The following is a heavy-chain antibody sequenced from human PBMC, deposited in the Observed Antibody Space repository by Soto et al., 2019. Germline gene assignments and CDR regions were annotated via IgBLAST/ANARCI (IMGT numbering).Heavy chain of an antibody. V-gene: IGHV3-23*01. Sequence: GGSLRLSCAASGVTFSSSAMTWVRQAPGKGLEWVSAISGSGGSTYDADSVKGRFTISRDNSRNTLYLQMDNLRAEDTAVYYCASRGSTFLVATVAFDCWGQGTLVTVSS. D-gene: IGHD5-12*01. CDR1: GVTFSSSA. CDR2: ISGSGGST. CDR3: ASRGSTFLVATVAFDC. J-gene: IGHJ4*02.